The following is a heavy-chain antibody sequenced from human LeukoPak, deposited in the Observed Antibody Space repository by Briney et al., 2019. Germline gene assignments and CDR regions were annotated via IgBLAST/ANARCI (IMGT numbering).Heavy chain of an antibody. D-gene: IGHD6-13*01. V-gene: IGHV3-43*02. CDR2: ISGDGGST. CDR3: AKDFIAAPYYYGMDV. J-gene: IGHJ6*02. CDR1: GFTFDDYA. Sequence: GGSLRLSCAASGFTFDDYAMHWVRQAPGKGLEWVSLISGDGGSTYYADSVKGRFTISRDNSKNSLYLQMNSLRTEDTALYYCAKDFIAAPYYYGMDVWGQGTTVTVFS.